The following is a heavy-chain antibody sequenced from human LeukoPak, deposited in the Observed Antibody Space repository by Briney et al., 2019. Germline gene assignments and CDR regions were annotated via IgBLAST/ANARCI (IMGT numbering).Heavy chain of an antibody. Sequence: ASVKVSCKASGYTFTSYYMHWVRQAPGQGLAWMGIINPSGGGTSYAQKFQGRVTMTRDTSTSTVYMELSSLRSEDTAVYYCARDFRNSYYDSSGPQDYWGQGTLVTVSS. CDR1: GYTFTSYY. CDR3: ARDFRNSYYDSSGPQDY. CDR2: INPSGGGT. V-gene: IGHV1-46*01. D-gene: IGHD3-22*01. J-gene: IGHJ4*02.